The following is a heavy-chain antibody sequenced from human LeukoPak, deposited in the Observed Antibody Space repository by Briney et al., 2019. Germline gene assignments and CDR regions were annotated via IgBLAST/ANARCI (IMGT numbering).Heavy chain of an antibody. J-gene: IGHJ4*02. Sequence: GGSLRLSCAASGFTFSSYNMNWVRQAPGKGLEWVSSISSSSSYIYYADSLKGRFTISRDNANNSLYLQMNSLRAEDTAVYYCARDLGQYGDYSFGYWGQGTLVTVSS. D-gene: IGHD4-17*01. CDR2: ISSSSSYI. V-gene: IGHV3-21*01. CDR1: GFTFSSYN. CDR3: ARDLGQYGDYSFGY.